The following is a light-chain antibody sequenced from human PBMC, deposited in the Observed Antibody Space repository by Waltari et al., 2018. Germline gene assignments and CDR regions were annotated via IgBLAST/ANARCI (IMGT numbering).Light chain of an antibody. Sequence: DIVMTQSPDSLAVSLGERATINCKSSQSVLFHPNSKHSFSCCHQKPGQPPKLLIYWAPTRESGVPDRFVGSGSGTDFTLTISSLQAEDVALYYCQHFYNSPFTFGGGTKVEIK. V-gene: IGKV4-1*01. J-gene: IGKJ4*01. CDR2: WAP. CDR1: QSVLFHPNSKHS. CDR3: QHFYNSPFT.